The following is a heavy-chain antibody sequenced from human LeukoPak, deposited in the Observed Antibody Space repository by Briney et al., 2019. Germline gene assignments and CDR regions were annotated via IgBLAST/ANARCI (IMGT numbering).Heavy chain of an antibody. Sequence: ASVKVSCKASGGTFSSYAVSWVRQAPGQGLEWMGGIILIFSTANYAQNFQGRVTITTDESTSTAYMELSSLRSEDTAVYYCARGEYYYASGSYSQDAFDIWGQGTMVTVSS. CDR1: GGTFSSYA. CDR3: ARGEYYYASGSYSQDAFDI. D-gene: IGHD3-10*01. V-gene: IGHV1-69*05. CDR2: IILIFSTA. J-gene: IGHJ3*02.